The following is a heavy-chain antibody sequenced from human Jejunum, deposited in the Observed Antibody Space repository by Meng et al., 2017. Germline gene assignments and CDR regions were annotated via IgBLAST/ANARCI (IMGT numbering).Heavy chain of an antibody. CDR2: IGWAGGSM. Sequence: GESLKISCAASGFKFGSYGMHWVRQLPGKGLEWVALIGWAGGSMNYADSVRGRFTVSRDNSNNLLYLQMNSLRPEDSGLYFCAKDRMGCSGSSCHLLFEYWGQGTLVTFSS. J-gene: IGHJ4*02. CDR1: GFKFGSYG. V-gene: IGHV3-43D*03. CDR3: AKDRMGCSGSSCHLLFEY. D-gene: IGHD2-15*01.